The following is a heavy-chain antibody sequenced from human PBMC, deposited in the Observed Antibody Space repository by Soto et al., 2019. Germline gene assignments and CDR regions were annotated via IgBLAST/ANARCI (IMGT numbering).Heavy chain of an antibody. Sequence: QVQLVQSGAEVKKPGASVKVSCKASGYTFTSYGISWVRQAPGQGLEWMGWISAYNGNTNYAQKLQGRVNMTTDTTPSTAYMDLRSLGSDDPAVYYCARDPPPLDVWGQGTTVTVSS. CDR1: GYTFTSYG. CDR2: ISAYNGNT. J-gene: IGHJ6*02. V-gene: IGHV1-18*01. CDR3: ARDPPPLDV.